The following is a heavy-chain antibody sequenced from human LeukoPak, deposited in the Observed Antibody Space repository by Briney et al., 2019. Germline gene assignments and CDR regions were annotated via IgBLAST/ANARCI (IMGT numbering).Heavy chain of an antibody. CDR3: EKLSGGYCTNGLCYGLIAWY. CDR1: GYSFTSYW. J-gene: IGHJ4*02. Sequence: KPAESLKISCKGSGYSFTSYWIGWVRQMPGKGLEWMGIIYPGDTDTRYSSSFQGQVTISTVKAITTTYLQWRSLKASDTAMYYCEKLSGGYCTNGLCYGLIAWYWGQGTLVTVSS. D-gene: IGHD2-8*01. CDR2: IYPGDTDT. V-gene: IGHV5-51*03.